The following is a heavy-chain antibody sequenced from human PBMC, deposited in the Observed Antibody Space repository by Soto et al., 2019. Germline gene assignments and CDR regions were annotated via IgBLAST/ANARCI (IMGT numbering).Heavy chain of an antibody. Sequence: QVQLVESGGGVVQPGRSLRLSCAASGFTFSSYGMHWVRQAPGKGLEWVAVISYDGSNKYYADSVKGRFTISRDNSKNTLYLQMNSLRAEDTAVYYCAKDGSYYYPYYYFDYWGQGTLVTVSS. D-gene: IGHD3-10*01. V-gene: IGHV3-30*18. CDR3: AKDGSYYYPYYYFDY. J-gene: IGHJ4*02. CDR1: GFTFSSYG. CDR2: ISYDGSNK.